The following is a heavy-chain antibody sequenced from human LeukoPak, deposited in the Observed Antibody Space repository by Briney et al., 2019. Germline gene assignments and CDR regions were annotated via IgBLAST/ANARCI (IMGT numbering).Heavy chain of an antibody. Sequence: GGSLRLSCAASGFTFSTYGLHWVRQAPGKGLEYVSGITTNGISTFYANSVKDRFTISRDNSKNTLFLQMGSLRADDMAVYYCARGAYASERPFDYWGQGTLVTVSS. CDR2: ITTNGIST. V-gene: IGHV3-64*01. CDR3: ARGAYASERPFDY. J-gene: IGHJ4*02. D-gene: IGHD3-10*01. CDR1: GFTFSTYG.